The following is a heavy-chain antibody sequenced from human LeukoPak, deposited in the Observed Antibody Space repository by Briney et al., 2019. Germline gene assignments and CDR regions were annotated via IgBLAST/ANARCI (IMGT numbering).Heavy chain of an antibody. J-gene: IGHJ1*01. V-gene: IGHV3-23*01. D-gene: IGHD3-22*01. CDR2: ISGSGGST. CDR3: AKSYYYDSSGSRIEYFQH. CDR1: GFTFSSYV. Sequence: GGSLRLSCAASGFTFSSYVMSWVRQAPGKGLEWVSAISGSGGSTYYADSVKGRFTISRDNSKNTLYLQMNSLRAEDTAVYYCAKSYYYDSSGSRIEYFQHWGQGTLVTVSS.